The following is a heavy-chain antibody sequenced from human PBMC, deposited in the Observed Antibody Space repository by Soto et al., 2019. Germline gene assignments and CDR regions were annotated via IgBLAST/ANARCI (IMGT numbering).Heavy chain of an antibody. Sequence: QITLKESGPTLVKPTQTLTLTCTFSGFSLSTSGVGVAWIRQPPGKALEWLALIYWDDDKRYSPCLKSRLTITKDSSKNQVFLIMTNMDPVDTATYYCAHDSNYWYGMDVWGQGTTVTVSS. J-gene: IGHJ6*02. CDR2: IYWDDDK. CDR3: AHDSNYWYGMDV. CDR1: GFSLSTSGVG. D-gene: IGHD2-8*02. V-gene: IGHV2-5*02.